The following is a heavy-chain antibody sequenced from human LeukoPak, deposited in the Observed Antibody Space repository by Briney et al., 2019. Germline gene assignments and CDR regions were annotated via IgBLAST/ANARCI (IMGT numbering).Heavy chain of an antibody. CDR1: GGSVNSGSYY. V-gene: IGHV4-61*01. J-gene: IGHJ4*02. CDR2: IYYSGST. CDR3: ATQSIVPRPGY. D-gene: IGHD6-6*01. Sequence: SETLSLTCTVSGGSVNSGSYYWSWIRQPPGKGLEWIGYIYYSGSTNYNPSLKSRVTISVDTSKNQFSLQLSSVTAADTAVYYCATQSIVPRPGYWGQGTLVTVSS.